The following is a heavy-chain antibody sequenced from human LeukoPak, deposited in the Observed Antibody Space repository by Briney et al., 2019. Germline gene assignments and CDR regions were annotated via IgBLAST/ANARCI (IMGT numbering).Heavy chain of an antibody. CDR1: GYTFTSYY. V-gene: IGHV1-46*01. Sequence: ASVKVSCKASGYTFTSYYMHWVRQAPGQGLEWMGIINPSGGGTSYAQKFQGRVTMTRDTSTSTVYMELSSLRSEDTAVYYCARLVPDWFLDYWGQGTLVTVSS. CDR2: INPSGGGT. CDR3: ARLVPDWFLDY. J-gene: IGHJ4*02. D-gene: IGHD3-9*01.